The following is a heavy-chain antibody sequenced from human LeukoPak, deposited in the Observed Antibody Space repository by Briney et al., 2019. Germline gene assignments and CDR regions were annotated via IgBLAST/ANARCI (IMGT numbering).Heavy chain of an antibody. D-gene: IGHD6-13*01. CDR1: GYSISSGYY. CDR3: ARGSSSWYVGADY. V-gene: IGHV4-38-2*02. J-gene: IGHJ4*02. Sequence: KTSETLSLTCTVSGYSISSGYYWGWIRQPPGKGLEWIGSIYHSGSTYYNPSLKSRVTISVDTSKNQFSLKLSSVTAADTAVYYCARGSSSWYVGADYWGQGTLVTVSS. CDR2: IYHSGST.